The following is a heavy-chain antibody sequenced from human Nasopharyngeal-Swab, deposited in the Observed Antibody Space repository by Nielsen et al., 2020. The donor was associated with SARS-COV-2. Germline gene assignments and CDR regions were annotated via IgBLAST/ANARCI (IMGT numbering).Heavy chain of an antibody. Sequence: GVLKISCAASGFTFSYYSMSWVRQAPGKGPEWVSSISGSGSYIYYADSVKGRFTISRDNAKNSLYLQMNSLRVEDTAVYYCGRQLRLGELSLYNEFDYWGQGTLVTVSS. J-gene: IGHJ4*02. CDR3: GRQLRLGELSLYNEFDY. CDR2: ISGSGSYI. V-gene: IGHV3-21*01. D-gene: IGHD3-16*02. CDR1: GFTFSYYS.